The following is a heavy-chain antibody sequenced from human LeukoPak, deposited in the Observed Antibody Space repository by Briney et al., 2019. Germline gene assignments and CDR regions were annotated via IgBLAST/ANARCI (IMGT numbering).Heavy chain of an antibody. V-gene: IGHV3-33*01. Sequence: GGSLRLSCAASGFTFSSYGMPWVSQAPGKGLEWVAVIWYDGSNKYYADSVKGRFTISRDNSKNTLYLQMNSLRAADTAVYYCARDLYSSGWHDYWGQGTLVTVSS. CDR2: IWYDGSNK. J-gene: IGHJ4*02. CDR3: ARDLYSSGWHDY. D-gene: IGHD6-19*01. CDR1: GFTFSSYG.